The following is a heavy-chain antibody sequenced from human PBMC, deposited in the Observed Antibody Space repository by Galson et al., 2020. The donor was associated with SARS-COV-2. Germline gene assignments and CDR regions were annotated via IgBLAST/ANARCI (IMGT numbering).Heavy chain of an antibody. CDR1: GFTFSSYA. D-gene: IGHD4-17*01. Sequence: GGSLRLSCAASGFTFSSYAMHWVRQAQGKGLEWVAVISYDGSNKYSADSVKGRFTISRDNSKNTLYLQMNSLRAEDTAVYYCARGHDYGDPVARMFVYYYYYMDVWGKGTTVTVSS. V-gene: IGHV3-30*01. CDR2: ISYDGSNK. CDR3: ARGHDYGDPVARMFVYYYYYMDV. J-gene: IGHJ6*03.